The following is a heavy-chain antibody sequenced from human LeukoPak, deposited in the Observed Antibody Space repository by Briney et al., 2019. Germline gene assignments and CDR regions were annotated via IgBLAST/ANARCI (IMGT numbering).Heavy chain of an antibody. D-gene: IGHD7-27*01. Sequence: SETLSLTCTVSGGSISSSSYYWGWIRQPPGKGLEWIGSIYYSGSSSYYNPSLKSRVTISVDTSKNQFSLKLSSVTAADTAVYYCARDLTGSYSFDCWGQGTLVTVSS. CDR1: GGSISSSSYY. J-gene: IGHJ4*02. CDR2: IYYSGSSS. CDR3: ARDLTGSYSFDC. V-gene: IGHV4-39*02.